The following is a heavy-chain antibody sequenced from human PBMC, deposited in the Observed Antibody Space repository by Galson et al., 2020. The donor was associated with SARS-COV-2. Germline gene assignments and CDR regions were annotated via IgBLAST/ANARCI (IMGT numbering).Heavy chain of an antibody. CDR1: GFTFDDHA. CDR3: VRDEASGVAVAGTSFDY. D-gene: IGHD6-19*01. J-gene: IGHJ4*02. Sequence: GGSLRLSCAASGFTFDDHAMHWVRQAPGKGLEWVSGISWNSYNIDYADSVKGRFTISRDNAKNSLFLQMNSLRAADTALYYCVRDEASGVAVAGTSFDYWGQGTLVTVSS. CDR2: ISWNSYNI. V-gene: IGHV3-9*01.